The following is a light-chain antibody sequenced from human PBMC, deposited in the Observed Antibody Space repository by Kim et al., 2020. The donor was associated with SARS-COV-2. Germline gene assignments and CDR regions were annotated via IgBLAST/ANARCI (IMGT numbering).Light chain of an antibody. V-gene: IGLV3-21*04. Sequence: SYELTQPPSVSLAPGETARITCGGDNIERDKVHWYQQKPGQAPVLVIYYDINRPSGIPDRFSGSTSGNTATLTISRVEAGDEAGFYCQVWASTSGETIFG. CDR2: YDI. CDR1: NIERDK. J-gene: IGLJ2*01. CDR3: QVWASTSGETI.